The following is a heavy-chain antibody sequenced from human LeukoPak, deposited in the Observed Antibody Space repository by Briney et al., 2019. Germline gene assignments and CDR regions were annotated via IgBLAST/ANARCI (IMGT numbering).Heavy chain of an antibody. V-gene: IGHV1-69*01. D-gene: IGHD3-9*01. CDR3: ARGLRPLTTGAFDI. CDR1: GGTFSSYA. J-gene: IGHJ3*02. Sequence: GSSVKVSCKASGGTFSSYAISWVRQAPGQGLEWMGGIIPIFGTANYAQKFQGRVTITADESTSTAYMELSSLRSEDTAVYYCARGLRPLTTGAFDIWGQGTMVTVSS. CDR2: IIPIFGTA.